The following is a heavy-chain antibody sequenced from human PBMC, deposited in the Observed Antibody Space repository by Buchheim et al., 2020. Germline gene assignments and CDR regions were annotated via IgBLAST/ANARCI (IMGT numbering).Heavy chain of an antibody. CDR2: INPYSGGI. CDR3: ARDYYFGSGYGVDV. D-gene: IGHD3-10*01. CDR1: GYTFTDYN. J-gene: IGHJ6*02. Sequence: QVQLVQSGAEVKKPGASVKVSCKASGYTFTDYNMHWVRQAPGQGLEWVGWINPYSGGIDYAQKFQDRVTMTRDPSISTAYMELSRLRSDDTAVYYCARDYYFGSGYGVDVWGQGTT. V-gene: IGHV1-2*02.